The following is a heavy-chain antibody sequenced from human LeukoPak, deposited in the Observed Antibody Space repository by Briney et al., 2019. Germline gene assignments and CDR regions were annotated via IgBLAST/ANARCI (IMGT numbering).Heavy chain of an antibody. CDR1: GYTFTSYD. D-gene: IGHD5-12*01. Sequence: GGSVKVSCKTSGYTFTSYDISWVRQAPGQWLEWMGWISAYNGNTNYAQKLQGRVTMTTDTSTSTAYMELRSLRSDDTAVYYCARQRWLRLNWFDPWGQGTLVTVSS. CDR3: ARQRWLRLNWFDP. CDR2: ISAYNGNT. J-gene: IGHJ5*02. V-gene: IGHV1-18*01.